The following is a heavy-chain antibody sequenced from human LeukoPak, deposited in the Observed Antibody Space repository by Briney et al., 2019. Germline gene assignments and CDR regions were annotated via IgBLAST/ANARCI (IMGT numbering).Heavy chain of an antibody. V-gene: IGHV5-51*01. D-gene: IGHD3-10*01. Sequence: GESLKISCKVSGYTFTHNWIGWVRQKPGRGLEWLGVIFPADSNTAYNSSFRGQVTISVDKSIDTAYLQWGSLKASDTAMYYCARYVGIGGIYYFDYWGQGTLVTVSS. CDR2: IFPADSNT. J-gene: IGHJ4*02. CDR3: ARYVGIGGIYYFDY. CDR1: GYTFTHNW.